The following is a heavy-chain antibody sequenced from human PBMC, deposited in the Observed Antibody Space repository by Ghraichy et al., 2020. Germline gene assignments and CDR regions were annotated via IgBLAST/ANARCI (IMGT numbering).Heavy chain of an antibody. D-gene: IGHD6-19*01. CDR3: ARGAGWWDY. Sequence: SETLSLTCSISGGSISNSYWSWLRQPPGEGLEWIGYIHSDGRTNYNPSLKRRVTISLDTSRNQFSLNLNAVIAADTAVYYCARGAGWWDYWAQGTLVTVSS. J-gene: IGHJ4*02. CDR1: GGSISNSY. CDR2: IHSDGRT. V-gene: IGHV4-4*09.